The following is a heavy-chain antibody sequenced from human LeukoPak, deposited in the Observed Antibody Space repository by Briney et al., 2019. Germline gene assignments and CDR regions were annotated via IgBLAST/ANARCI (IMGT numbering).Heavy chain of an antibody. D-gene: IGHD3-10*01. Sequence: GGSLRLSCEASGFTFSSYTMNWVRQAPGKGLEWVSSISSSSSYIYYADSVKGRFTISRDNAKNSLYLQMNSLRVEDTAVYYCAKVAKYYYGSETYYFFEHWGQGTPVTASS. CDR3: AKVAKYYYGSETYYFFEH. CDR2: ISSSSSYI. J-gene: IGHJ4*02. CDR1: GFTFSSYT. V-gene: IGHV3-21*01.